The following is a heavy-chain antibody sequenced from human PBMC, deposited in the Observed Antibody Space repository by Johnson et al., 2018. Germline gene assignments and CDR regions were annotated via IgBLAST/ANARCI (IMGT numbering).Heavy chain of an antibody. CDR1: GFIFSSYS. J-gene: IGHJ6*02. D-gene: IGHD3-10*01. V-gene: IGHV3-9*01. CDR3: AKDWFNYYYYGMDV. Sequence: VQLVQSGGGLVQPGESLRLSCEASGFIFSSYSMNWVRQAPGKGLEWVSGISWNSGSIGYADSVKGRFTISRDNAKNSLYLQMNSLRAEDTALYYCAKDWFNYYYYGMDVWGQGTTVTVSS. CDR2: ISWNSGSI.